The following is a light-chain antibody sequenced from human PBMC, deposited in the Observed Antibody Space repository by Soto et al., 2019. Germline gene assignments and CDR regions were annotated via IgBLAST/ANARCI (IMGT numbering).Light chain of an antibody. V-gene: IGKV1-5*01. Sequence: DIQMTQSPSTLSGSVGDRVTITCRASQTISSWLAWYQQKPGKAPKLLIYAASSLQSGVPSRFSGSGSGTEFTLTITSLQADDFATYYCQQYDIHSTFGQGTKLEIK. CDR3: QQYDIHST. CDR1: QTISSW. J-gene: IGKJ2*01. CDR2: AAS.